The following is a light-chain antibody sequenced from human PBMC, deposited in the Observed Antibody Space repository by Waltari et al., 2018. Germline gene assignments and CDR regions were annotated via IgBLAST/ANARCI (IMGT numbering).Light chain of an antibody. CDR1: QSGGSP. V-gene: IGKV3-11*01. Sequence: EIVLTQSPVTLSLAPGERATLSCWASQSGGSPLAGYQQKPGQAPRRLMYGASNRATGVPARFNGSGSGTDFTLTIISLQSEDSAVYYCQQRSNWPPITFGQGTRVEIK. J-gene: IGKJ1*01. CDR3: QQRSNWPPIT. CDR2: GAS.